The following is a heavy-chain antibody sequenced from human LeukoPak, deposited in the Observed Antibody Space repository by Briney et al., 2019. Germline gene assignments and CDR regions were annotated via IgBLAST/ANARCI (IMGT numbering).Heavy chain of an antibody. CDR3: ASLGRGIDI. J-gene: IGHJ3*02. CDR1: GFTFSNYA. V-gene: IGHV3-23*01. CDR2: ISHSGGNT. D-gene: IGHD3-10*01. Sequence: PGGSLRLSCAASGFTFSNYAMSWVRQAPGKGLEWVSAISHSGGNTYYADSVKGRFTISRDNSKNTLYLQMNSLRAEDTAVYYCASLGRGIDIWGQGTMVTVSS.